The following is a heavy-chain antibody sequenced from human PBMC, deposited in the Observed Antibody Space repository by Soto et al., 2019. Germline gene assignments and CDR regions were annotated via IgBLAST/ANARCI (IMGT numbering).Heavy chain of an antibody. CDR2: IIPIFGIA. Sequence: ASVKVSCKASGGTFSSYAISWVRQAPGQGLEWMGGIIPIFGIANYAQKFQGRVTITADKSTSTAYMELSSLRSEDTAVYYCARDRPHGSGSYEAFDIWGQGTMVTVSS. V-gene: IGHV1-69*10. J-gene: IGHJ3*02. CDR3: ARDRPHGSGSYEAFDI. D-gene: IGHD3-10*01. CDR1: GGTFSSYA.